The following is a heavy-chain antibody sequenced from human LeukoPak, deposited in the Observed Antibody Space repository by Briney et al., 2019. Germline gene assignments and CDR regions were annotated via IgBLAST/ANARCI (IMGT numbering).Heavy chain of an antibody. J-gene: IGHJ4*02. D-gene: IGHD3-22*01. CDR2: AQGDGRLQ. CDR3: ATGGGFYYGH. V-gene: IGHV3-33*01. CDR1: GFSFSTYG. Sequence: GTSLRLSCAASGFSFSTYGMHWVRQAPGKGLEWVAAAQGDGRLQYYADSVKGRFTISKDISKSTLYVQMNSLRAEDTAVYYCATGGGFYYGHWGQGTLVTVSS.